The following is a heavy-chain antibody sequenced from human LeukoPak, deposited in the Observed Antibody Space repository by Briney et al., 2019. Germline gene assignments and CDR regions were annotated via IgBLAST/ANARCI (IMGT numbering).Heavy chain of an antibody. Sequence: PGGSLRLSCAASGFTFSSYSMNWVRQAPGKGLEWVSYISSSSSTIYYADSVKGRFTISRDNAKNSLYLQMNSLRAEDTAVYYCARSASGDLIGYYYYMDVWGKGTTVTVSS. CDR2: ISSSSSTI. CDR1: GFTFSSYS. CDR3: ARSASGDLIGYYYYMDV. D-gene: IGHD6-25*01. V-gene: IGHV3-48*01. J-gene: IGHJ6*03.